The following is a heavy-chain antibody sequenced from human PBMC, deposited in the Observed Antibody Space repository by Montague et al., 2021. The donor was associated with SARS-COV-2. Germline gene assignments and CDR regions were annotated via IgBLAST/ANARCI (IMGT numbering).Heavy chain of an antibody. J-gene: IGHJ3*02. CDR3: ARGALFYDSSGYYSDALDI. Sequence: SETLSLTCTVSGGSISSYYWNWIRQSAGKGLEWIGRIYTSGSTNYDPSLKSRVTMSVDTSKNQFSLKLSSVTAADTTVYYCARGALFYDSSGYYSDALDIWGQGTMVTGSS. CDR1: GGSISSYY. CDR2: IYTSGST. V-gene: IGHV4-4*07. D-gene: IGHD3-22*01.